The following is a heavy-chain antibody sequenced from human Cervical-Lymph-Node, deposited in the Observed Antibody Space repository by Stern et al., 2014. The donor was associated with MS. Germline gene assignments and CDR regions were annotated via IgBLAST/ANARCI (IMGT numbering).Heavy chain of an antibody. V-gene: IGHV3-48*01. D-gene: IGHD5-18*01. CDR1: GFTFSGYS. J-gene: IGHJ4*02. CDR3: ARGYLSNSFDQ. Sequence: EVQLVQSGGGLVHPGGSLRLSCVVSGFTFSGYSMDWVRQSPGKELEWISFIFTSHDKIYYADSVKGRFTVSIDSARKSLYLQMNNLRVEDTAVYYCARGYLSNSFDQWGQGTLVTVSS. CDR2: IFTSHDKI.